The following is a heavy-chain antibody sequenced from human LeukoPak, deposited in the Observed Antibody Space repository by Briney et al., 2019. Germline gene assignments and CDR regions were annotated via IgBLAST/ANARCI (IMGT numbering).Heavy chain of an antibody. CDR3: ERSLGGGNQLQYVYAFDI. CDR2: ISAYNGNT. D-gene: IGHD2-2*02. Sequence: ASVKVSCKASGYTFTSYGISWVRQAPGQGLEWMGWISAYNGNTTYAQKLQGRVTMTTDTSTSTAYMELRSLRSDDTAVYYCERSLGGGNQLQYVYAFDIWGQGTMVSVSS. V-gene: IGHV1-18*01. CDR1: GYTFTSYG. J-gene: IGHJ3*02.